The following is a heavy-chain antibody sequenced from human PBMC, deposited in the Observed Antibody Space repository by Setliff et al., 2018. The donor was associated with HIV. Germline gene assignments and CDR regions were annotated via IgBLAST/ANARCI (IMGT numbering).Heavy chain of an antibody. J-gene: IGHJ4*02. CDR1: NGSIGTYY. V-gene: IGHV4-59*01. CDR3: ARGNNDYVYLDY. D-gene: IGHD3-16*01. Sequence: PSETPSLTCTVSNGSIGTYYWTWIRQPPGKGLEYIGYIYFTGPTKFNPSLKSRVTMSVDTSKKQFSLKLSSVTAADTAVYYCARGNNDYVYLDYWGQGALVT. CDR2: IYFTGPT.